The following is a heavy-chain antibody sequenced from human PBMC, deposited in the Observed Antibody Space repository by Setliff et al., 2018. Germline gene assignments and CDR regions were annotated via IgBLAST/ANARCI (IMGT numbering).Heavy chain of an antibody. CDR1: GASFSGTY. Sequence: SETLSLTCAVYGASFSGTYCSWIRQSPGKGLEWIGEINHTGSPNWIGEINHSGSPNYNTSLKSRVTISVDTSKNQFSLKLSSVTAADTAVYYCRVWVYMIEVNSWARGTLGAVSS. CDR2: INHSGSP. D-gene: IGHD3-22*01. CDR3: RVWVYMIEVNS. V-gene: IGHV4-34*01. J-gene: IGHJ4*02.